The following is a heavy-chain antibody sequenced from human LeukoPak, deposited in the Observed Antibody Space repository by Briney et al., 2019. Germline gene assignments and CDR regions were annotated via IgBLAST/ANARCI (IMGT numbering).Heavy chain of an antibody. CDR2: INPNSGGT. CDR1: GYTFTGYY. Sequence: ASVKVSCKASGYTFTGYYMHWVRQAPGQGLEWMGWINPNSGGTNYAQKFQGRVTMTRDTSISTAYMELSRLRSDDTAVYYCARYPAASRNNWFDPWGQGTLVTVSS. CDR3: ARYPAASRNNWFDP. D-gene: IGHD2-2*01. V-gene: IGHV1-2*02. J-gene: IGHJ5*02.